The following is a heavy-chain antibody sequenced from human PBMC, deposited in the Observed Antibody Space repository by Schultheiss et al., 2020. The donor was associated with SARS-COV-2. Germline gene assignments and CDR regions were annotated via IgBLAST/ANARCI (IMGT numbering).Heavy chain of an antibody. CDR3: ASAEGAARLYYYYYGMDV. J-gene: IGHJ6*02. Sequence: SETLSLTCTVSGGSISSSSYYWGWIRQHPGKGLEWIGYIYYSGSTYYNPSLKSRVTISVDTSKNQFSLKLSSVTAADTAVYYCASAEGAARLYYYYYGMDVWGQGTTVTVSS. D-gene: IGHD6-6*01. CDR2: IYYSGST. V-gene: IGHV4-31*03. CDR1: GGSISSSSYY.